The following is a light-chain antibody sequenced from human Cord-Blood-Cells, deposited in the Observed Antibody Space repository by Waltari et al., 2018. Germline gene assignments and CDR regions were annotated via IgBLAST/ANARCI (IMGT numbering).Light chain of an antibody. V-gene: IGKV1-12*01. J-gene: IGKJ3*01. CDR1: QGISSW. CDR2: AAS. CDR3: QQANSIPFT. Sequence: DIQMTQSPSSVSASVGDRVTITCRASQGISSWLAWYQQKPGKAPKRLIYAASSLQSGVPSRFSGRESETDCTLTNSSLQPEDFATYHCQQANSIPFTFGPGTKVDIK.